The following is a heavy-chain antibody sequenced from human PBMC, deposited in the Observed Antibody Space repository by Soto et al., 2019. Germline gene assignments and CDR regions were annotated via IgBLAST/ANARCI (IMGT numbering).Heavy chain of an antibody. CDR2: IYYSAST. CDR3: ARGPPMIH. J-gene: IGHJ4*02. V-gene: IGHV4-31*03. CDR1: GSTISSGGYY. Sequence: SDTLSLTCTVSGSTISSGGYYWNWIRQHPGKGLEWIGYIYYSASTYYNPSLKSRVTISVDTSKNQFSLKLSSVTAADTAVYYCARGPPMIHWGQGTVVTVS. D-gene: IGHD3-22*01.